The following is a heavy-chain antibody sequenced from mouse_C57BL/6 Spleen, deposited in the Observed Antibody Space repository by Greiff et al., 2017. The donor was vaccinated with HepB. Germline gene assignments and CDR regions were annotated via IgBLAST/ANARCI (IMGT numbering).Heavy chain of an antibody. Sequence: VKLMESGAELVRPGTSVKVSCKASGYAFTNYLIEWVKQRPGQGLEWIGVINPGSGGTNYNEKFKGKATLTADKSSSTAYMQLSSLTSEDSAVYFCARSWDEMDYWGQGTSVTVSS. J-gene: IGHJ4*01. CDR1: GYAFTNYL. CDR2: INPGSGGT. V-gene: IGHV1-54*01. D-gene: IGHD4-1*01. CDR3: ARSWDEMDY.